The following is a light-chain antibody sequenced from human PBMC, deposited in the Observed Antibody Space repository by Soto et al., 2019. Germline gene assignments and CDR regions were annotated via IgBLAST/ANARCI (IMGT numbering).Light chain of an antibody. J-gene: IGLJ2*01. CDR2: GNS. CDR1: SSNIGAGYD. Sequence: QSVLTQPPSVSGAPGQRVTISCTGSSSNIGAGYDVHWYQQLPGTAPKLLIYGNSNRPSGVPDRFSGSKSATSASLAITGLQAEAEADYYCQSYDSSLSGSVFGGGTKLTVL. V-gene: IGLV1-40*01. CDR3: QSYDSSLSGSV.